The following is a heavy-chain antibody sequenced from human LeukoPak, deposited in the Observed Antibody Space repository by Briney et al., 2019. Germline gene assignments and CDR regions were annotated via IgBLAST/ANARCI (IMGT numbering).Heavy chain of an antibody. CDR2: INTNTGNP. CDR1: GGTFSSYA. CDR3: ARAEVYCSRSTCFLY. J-gene: IGHJ4*02. V-gene: IGHV7-4-1*02. Sequence: ASVKVSCKASGGTFSSYAISWVRQAPGQGPEWMGWINTNTGNPTYAQGSTGRFVFPFDTSVSTAYLQINSLQPEDTAVYYCARAEVYCSRSTCFLYWGQGTLVTVSS. D-gene: IGHD2-15*01.